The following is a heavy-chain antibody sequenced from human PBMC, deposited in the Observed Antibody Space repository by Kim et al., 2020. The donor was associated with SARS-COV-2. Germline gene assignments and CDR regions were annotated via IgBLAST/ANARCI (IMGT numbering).Heavy chain of an antibody. Sequence: GGSLRLSCAASGFTFSSYAMSWVRQAPGKGLEWVSVISGSGGSTYYADSVKGRFTISRDNSKNTLYLQMNSLRAEDTAVYYCVKDARGERIVVVFQYYYGMDVWGRKTTLPVPS. D-gene: IGHD3-22*01. J-gene: IGHJ6*02. V-gene: IGHV3-23*01. CDR1: GFTFSSYA. CDR2: ISGSGGST. CDR3: VKDARGERIVVVFQYYYGMDV.